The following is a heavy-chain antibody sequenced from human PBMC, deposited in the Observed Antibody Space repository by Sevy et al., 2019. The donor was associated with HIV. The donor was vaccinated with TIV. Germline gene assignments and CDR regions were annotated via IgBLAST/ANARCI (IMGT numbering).Heavy chain of an antibody. Sequence: GGSLRLSCAASGFTFDDYAMHWVRQAPGKGLEWISGISWNSGSIGYADSVKGRFTISRDNAKNSLYLKMNSLRAEDTALYYCAKDSTDYYDSSGYYDYWGQGTLVTVSS. CDR2: ISWNSGSI. CDR1: GFTFDDYA. CDR3: AKDSTDYYDSSGYYDY. J-gene: IGHJ4*02. V-gene: IGHV3-9*01. D-gene: IGHD3-22*01.